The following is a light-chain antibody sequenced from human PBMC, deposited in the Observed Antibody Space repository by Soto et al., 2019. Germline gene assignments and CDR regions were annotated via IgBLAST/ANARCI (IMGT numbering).Light chain of an antibody. J-gene: IGLJ1*01. CDR3: SSYTSTSTPCV. Sequence: QSALTQPASVSGSPGQSITISCTGTSSDVGGYNYVSWYQQHPGKAPKLIIYEVSHRPSGPSNHFSGYKSGNTASLTISGLQPEDEADYYCSSYTSTSTPCVFGTGTKLTVL. V-gene: IGLV2-14*01. CDR1: SSDVGGYNY. CDR2: EVS.